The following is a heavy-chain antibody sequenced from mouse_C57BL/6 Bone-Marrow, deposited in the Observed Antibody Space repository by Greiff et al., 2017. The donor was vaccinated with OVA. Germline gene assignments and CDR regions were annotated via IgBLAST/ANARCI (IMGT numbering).Heavy chain of an antibody. Sequence: QVQLQQSGPGLVQPSQSLSITCTVSGFSLTSYGVHWVRQSPGTGLEWLGVIWSGGSTDYNAAFISRLSISKDNSKSQVFFKMNSLQADDTAIYYCARPFLLGYAMDYWGQGTSVTGPS. D-gene: IGHD2-10*01. CDR1: GFSLTSYG. V-gene: IGHV2-2*01. CDR3: ARPFLLGYAMDY. CDR2: IWSGGST. J-gene: IGHJ4*01.